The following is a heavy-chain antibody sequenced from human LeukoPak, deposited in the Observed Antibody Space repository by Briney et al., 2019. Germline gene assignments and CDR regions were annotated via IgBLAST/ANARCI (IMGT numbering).Heavy chain of an antibody. D-gene: IGHD6-13*01. CDR1: GYTFTGYH. Sequence: EASVKVSSKASGYTFTGYHIHWVRQAPGRGLEWMGRINPYSGDTNFAQKFQGRVTMTRDTSITTAYMDLSSLTPDDMAVYFCARDQGSLTRSWYTGYWGQGTQVTVSS. V-gene: IGHV1-2*06. CDR2: INPYSGDT. CDR3: ARDQGSLTRSWYTGY. J-gene: IGHJ4*02.